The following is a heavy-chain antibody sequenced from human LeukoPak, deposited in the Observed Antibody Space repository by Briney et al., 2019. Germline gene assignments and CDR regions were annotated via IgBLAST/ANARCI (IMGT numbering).Heavy chain of an antibody. CDR3: ARELGYCSSTSCLDAFDI. D-gene: IGHD2-2*01. CDR2: IYHSGST. CDR1: GGSISSGSYY. Sequence: SQTLSLTCTVSGGSISSGSYYWSWIRQPPGKGLEWIGYIYHSGSTYYNPSLKSRVTISVDRSKNQFSLKLSSVTAADTAVYYCARELGYCSSTSCLDAFDIWGQGTMVTVSS. J-gene: IGHJ3*02. V-gene: IGHV4-30-2*01.